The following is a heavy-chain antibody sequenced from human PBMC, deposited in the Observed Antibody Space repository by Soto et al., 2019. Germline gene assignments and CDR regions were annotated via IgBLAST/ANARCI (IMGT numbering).Heavy chain of an antibody. CDR2: ISTYNGNT. CDR1: GYRFSRYG. J-gene: IGHJ4*02. D-gene: IGHD3-22*01. Sequence: QVQLVQSGGEVKKPGASVKVSCKTSGYRFSRYGINWVRQAPGQGLEWMGWISTYNGNTQYAQNFQGRVIMTIDTSTNTAYLELRSLRSDDTAVYYCARDEEDANLMIVVLPGDYWGQGTLVSVSS. V-gene: IGHV1-18*01. CDR3: ARDEEDANLMIVVLPGDY.